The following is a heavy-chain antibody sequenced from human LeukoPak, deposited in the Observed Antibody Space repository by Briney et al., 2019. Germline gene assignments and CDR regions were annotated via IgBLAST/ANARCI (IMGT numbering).Heavy chain of an antibody. CDR3: ARLIIHYGDYNWFDP. Sequence: GGSLRLSCAASGFTFSSYWMSWVRQAPGKGLEWVANIKQDGSEKYYVDSVKGRFTISRDNAKNSLYLQMNGLRAEDTAVYYCARLIIHYGDYNWFDPWGQGTLVTVSS. CDR1: GFTFSSYW. CDR2: IKQDGSEK. V-gene: IGHV3-7*01. D-gene: IGHD4-17*01. J-gene: IGHJ5*02.